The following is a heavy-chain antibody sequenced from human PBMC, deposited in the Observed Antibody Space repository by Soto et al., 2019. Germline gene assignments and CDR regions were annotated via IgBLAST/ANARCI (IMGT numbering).Heavy chain of an antibody. CDR3: ASLGRTYGSGSYYRTYGMDV. Sequence: QVQLVQSGAEVKKPGSSVKVSCKASGGTFSSYTISWVRQAPGQGLEWMGRIIPILGIANYAQKFQGRVTITADKSTSTAYMKLSSLRSEDTAVYYCASLGRTYGSGSYYRTYGMDVWGQGTTVTVSS. CDR2: IIPILGIA. J-gene: IGHJ6*02. CDR1: GGTFSSYT. V-gene: IGHV1-69*02. D-gene: IGHD3-10*01.